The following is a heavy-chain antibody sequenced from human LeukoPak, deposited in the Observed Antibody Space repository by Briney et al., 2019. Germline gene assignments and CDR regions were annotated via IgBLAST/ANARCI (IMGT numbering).Heavy chain of an antibody. J-gene: IGHJ4*02. Sequence: GGSLGLSCAASGFTFSSYWMSWVRQAPGKGLEWVANIKQDGGEKYYVDSVKGRFTISRDNAKNSLYLQMHSLRAEDTAVYYCASKVGIAVAGRVLYYFDYWGKGTLVTVSS. V-gene: IGHV3-7*01. CDR1: GFTFSSYW. D-gene: IGHD6-19*01. CDR3: ASKVGIAVAGRVLYYFDY. CDR2: IKQDGGEK.